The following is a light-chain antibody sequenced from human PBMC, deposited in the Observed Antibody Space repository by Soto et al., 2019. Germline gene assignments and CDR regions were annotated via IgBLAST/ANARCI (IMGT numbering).Light chain of an antibody. CDR2: AAS. V-gene: IGKV1-39*01. CDR3: QQSYSSPQT. J-gene: IGKJ1*01. Sequence: DIQMTQSPSSLSASVGDRISITCRAGQNINRFLNWYQQKPGKAPKLLIYAASSLRSGVPSRFSGSVSGTDFTLTISSLQPEDFATYYCQQSYSSPQTFGQGTKVEIK. CDR1: QNINRF.